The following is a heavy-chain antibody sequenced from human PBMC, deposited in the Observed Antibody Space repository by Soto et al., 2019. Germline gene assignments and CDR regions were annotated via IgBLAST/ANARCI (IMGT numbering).Heavy chain of an antibody. J-gene: IGHJ4*02. Sequence: PSETLSVTCAVSGDSISSSVWWTWVRQPPGKGLEWIGEVFHTGNTNYNPSLKSRVTMSVDKSTNEFSLKVTSVTAADTAIYYCARKARVRFDYWGQGALVTVSS. CDR1: GDSISSSVW. CDR3: ARKARVRFDY. CDR2: VFHTGNT. V-gene: IGHV4-4*02.